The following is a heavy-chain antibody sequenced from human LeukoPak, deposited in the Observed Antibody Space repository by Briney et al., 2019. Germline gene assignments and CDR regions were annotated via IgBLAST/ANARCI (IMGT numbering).Heavy chain of an antibody. CDR2: IYYSGST. CDR3: ASNRIQTDAFDI. CDR1: GGSIRSHY. J-gene: IGHJ3*02. Sequence: NTSEALSLTCTVSGGSIRSHYWSWIRQPPGKGLEWIGYIYYSGSTYYNPSLKSRVTISVDTSKNQFSLKLSSVTAADTAVYYCASNRIQTDAFDIWGQGTMVTVSS. D-gene: IGHD1-14*01. V-gene: IGHV4-59*06.